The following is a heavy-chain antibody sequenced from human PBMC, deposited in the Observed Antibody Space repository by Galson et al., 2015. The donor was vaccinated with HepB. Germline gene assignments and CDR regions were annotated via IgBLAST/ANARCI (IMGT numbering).Heavy chain of an antibody. CDR1: DDYISADH. CDR3: ARRGCYGDACYQDY. D-gene: IGHD2-2*01. V-gene: IGHV4-59*01. CDR2: ISYSGIT. Sequence: SETLSLTCTVSDDYISADHWSWIRQSPGRGLERIGWISYSGITNYRPSLESRVTLSIDTSRSQFVLKLIFVTAADTAVYYWARRGCYGDACYQDYWGQGTLVTVSS. J-gene: IGHJ4*02.